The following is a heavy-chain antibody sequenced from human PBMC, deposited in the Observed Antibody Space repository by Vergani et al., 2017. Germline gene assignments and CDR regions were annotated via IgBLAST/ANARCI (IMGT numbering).Heavy chain of an antibody. V-gene: IGHV3-30*18. CDR1: GFTFSSYG. D-gene: IGHD6-13*01. J-gene: IGHJ6*03. CDR3: AKDQQQLVRNPGTGYYMDV. Sequence: QVQLVESGGGVVQPGRSLRLSCAASGFTFSSYGMHWVRQAPGKGLEWVAVISYDGSNKYYADSVKGRFTISRDNSKNTLYLQMNSLRAEDTAVYYCAKDQQQLVRNPGTGYYMDVWGKGTTVTVSS. CDR2: ISYDGSNK.